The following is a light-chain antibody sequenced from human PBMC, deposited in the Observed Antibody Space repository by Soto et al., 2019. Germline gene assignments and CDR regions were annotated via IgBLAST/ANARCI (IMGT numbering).Light chain of an antibody. J-gene: IGKJ4*01. CDR1: QSVSSSY. Sequence: EIVLTQSPGTLSLSPGERATLSCRASQSVSSSYLAWYQQKPGQAPRLLISGTSSRATGIPDRFSGRGSGTDFTLTISRLEPDDVPVYFCQQYGSSPLTFGGGTKVEIK. V-gene: IGKV3-20*01. CDR3: QQYGSSPLT. CDR2: GTS.